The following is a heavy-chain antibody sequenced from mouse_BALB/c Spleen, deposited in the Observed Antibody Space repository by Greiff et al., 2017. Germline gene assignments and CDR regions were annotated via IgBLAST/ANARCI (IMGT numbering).Heavy chain of an antibody. J-gene: IGHJ4*01. V-gene: IGHV1-7*01. Sequence: QVQLQQSGAELAKPGASVKMSCKASGYTFTSYWMHWVKQRPGQGLEWIGYINPSTGYTEYNQKFKDKATLTADKSSSTAYMQLSSLTSVDSAVYYCARALVRHAMDYWGQGTSVTGSS. CDR2: INPSTGYT. CDR3: ARALVRHAMDY. D-gene: IGHD2-14*01. CDR1: GYTFTSYW.